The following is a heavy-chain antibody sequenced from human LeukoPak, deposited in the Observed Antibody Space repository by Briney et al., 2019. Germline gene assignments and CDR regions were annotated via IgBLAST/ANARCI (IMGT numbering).Heavy chain of an antibody. CDR3: AKDFMPSHPVDY. CDR1: GYTFQIFG. Sequence: ASVKVSCKPSGYTFQIFGIAWVRQAPGQGLEWMGWINADNGNTDYAQKFQGRVTMTTDISTSTAYMELRSLRSDDTAVYYCAKDFMPSHPVDYWGQGTLVTVSS. V-gene: IGHV1-18*01. CDR2: INADNGNT. D-gene: IGHD2-2*01. J-gene: IGHJ4*02.